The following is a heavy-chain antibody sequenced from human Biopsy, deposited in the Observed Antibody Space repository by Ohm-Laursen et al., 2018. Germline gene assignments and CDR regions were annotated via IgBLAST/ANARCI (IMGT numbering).Heavy chain of an antibody. Sequence: PSQTLSLTCGVSGGSIISYYWTWIRQPPGKGLEWIGHVYNGGITNYNPSLKSRVTISKDTSKNQFSLQVNSVTAAGTAVYYCARTPRDSFWSGSYKRGLWFDPWGQGTLVIVSS. CDR3: ARTPRDSFWSGSYKRGLWFDP. D-gene: IGHD3-3*01. CDR1: GGSIISYY. V-gene: IGHV4-59*01. J-gene: IGHJ5*02. CDR2: VYNGGIT.